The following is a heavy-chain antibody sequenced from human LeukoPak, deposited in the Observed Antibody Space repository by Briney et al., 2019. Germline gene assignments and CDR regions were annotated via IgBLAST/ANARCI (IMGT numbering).Heavy chain of an antibody. CDR2: IIPIFGTA. CDR1: GGTFSSYA. V-gene: IGHV1-69*01. J-gene: IGHJ4*02. D-gene: IGHD6-13*01. Sequence: SVKVSCKASGGTFSSYAISWVRQAPGQGLEWMGGIIPIFGTANYAQKFQGRVTITADESTSTAYMELSSLRSEDTAVYYCATTIAAAGTSDYWGQGTLVTVSS. CDR3: ATTIAAAGTSDY.